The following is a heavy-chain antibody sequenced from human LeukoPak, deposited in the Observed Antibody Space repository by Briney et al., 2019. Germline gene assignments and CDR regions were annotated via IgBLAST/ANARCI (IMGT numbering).Heavy chain of an antibody. CDR1: GFAFSSYA. CDR3: EKGRGSGLYTAYDY. V-gene: IGHV3-23*01. Sequence: GGSLRLSCAASGFAFSSYAMSWVRQAPGKGLEWVSAISCSGGSTYYADSVKGRFTISRDNSKNTLYLQMNSLRAEDTAVRFCEKGRGSGLYTAYDYWGQGILVTVSS. J-gene: IGHJ4*02. CDR2: ISCSGGST. D-gene: IGHD6-19*01.